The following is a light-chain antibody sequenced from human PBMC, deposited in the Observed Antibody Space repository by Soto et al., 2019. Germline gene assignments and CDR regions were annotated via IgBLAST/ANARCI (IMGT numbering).Light chain of an antibody. CDR3: QQYFTTPRLA. CDR1: QSLLYNSNSQNY. Sequence: IVMTQSPDYLAVSLGERATINCKSSQSLLYNSNSQNYLAWYQQKPGQPPKLLIYSASTLASGVPDRFSGSGSGTDFTLTISSLQAEDVAVYYCQQYFTTPRLAFGGGTKVEIK. J-gene: IGKJ4*01. V-gene: IGKV4-1*01. CDR2: SAS.